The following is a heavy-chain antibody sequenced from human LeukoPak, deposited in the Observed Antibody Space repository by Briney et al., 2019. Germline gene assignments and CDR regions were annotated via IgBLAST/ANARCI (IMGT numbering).Heavy chain of an antibody. D-gene: IGHD3-3*01. CDR2: ITDSGVKT. CDR3: AKSHLL. J-gene: IGHJ4*02. CDR1: GITFSESA. Sequence: PGGSLRLSCAASGITFSESAMSWVRQAPGKGLEWVSAITDSGVKTYYADSVKGRFTISRGNSKNTLYLQMTSLRVEDTAMYFCAKSHLLWGQGTLVTVAS. V-gene: IGHV3-23*01.